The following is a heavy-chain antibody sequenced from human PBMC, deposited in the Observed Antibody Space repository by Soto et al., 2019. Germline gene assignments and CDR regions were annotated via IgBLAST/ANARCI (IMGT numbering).Heavy chain of an antibody. Sequence: GGSLRLSCAASGFAFSSYGMHWVRQAPGKGLEWVAVISYDGSNKYYADSVKGRFTISRDNSKNTLYLQMNSLRAEDTAVYYCAKDHYYGSGSYLYYYYGMDVWGQGTTVNVSS. CDR3: AKDHYYGSGSYLYYYYGMDV. V-gene: IGHV3-30*18. J-gene: IGHJ6*02. CDR2: ISYDGSNK. D-gene: IGHD3-10*01. CDR1: GFAFSSYG.